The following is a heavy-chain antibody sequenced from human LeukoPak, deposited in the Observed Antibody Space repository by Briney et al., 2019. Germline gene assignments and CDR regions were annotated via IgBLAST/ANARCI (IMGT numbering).Heavy chain of an antibody. D-gene: IGHD1-26*01. CDR2: ISGSGGST. V-gene: IGHV3-23*01. Sequence: GGSLRLSCAASGFTFSSYAMSWVRQAPGKGLEWVSAISGSGGSTYYADSVKGRFTISRDNSKNTLYLQMNSLRAEDTAVYYCAKEKYGTDVGKDAFDIWGQGTMVTVSS. CDR1: GFTFSSYA. CDR3: AKEKYGTDVGKDAFDI. J-gene: IGHJ3*02.